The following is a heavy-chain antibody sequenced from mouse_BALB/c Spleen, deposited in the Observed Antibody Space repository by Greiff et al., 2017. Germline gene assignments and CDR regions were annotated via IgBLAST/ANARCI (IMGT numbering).Heavy chain of an antibody. CDR3: ARDGFTTATLYAMDY. Sequence: EVQVVESGGGLVKPGGSLKLSCAASGFTFSDYYMYWVRQTPEKRLEWVATISDGGSYTYYPDSVKGRFTISRDNAKNNLYLQMSSLKSEDTAMYYCARDGFTTATLYAMDYWGQGTSVTVSS. J-gene: IGHJ4*01. CDR1: GFTFSDYY. CDR2: ISDGGSYT. V-gene: IGHV5-4*02. D-gene: IGHD1-2*01.